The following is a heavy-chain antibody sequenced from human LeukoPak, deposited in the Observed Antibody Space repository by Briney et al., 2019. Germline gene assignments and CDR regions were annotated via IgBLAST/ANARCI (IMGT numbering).Heavy chain of an antibody. D-gene: IGHD5-18*01. Sequence: ASVKVSCKASGYTFTSYYMHCVRQAPGQGLEWMGIINPSGGSTSYAQKFQGRVTMTRDTSTSTVYMELSSLRSEDTAVYYCARGCGIQLWFGACPYGMDVWGQGTTVTVSS. CDR3: ARGCGIQLWFGACPYGMDV. V-gene: IGHV1-46*01. CDR2: INPSGGST. CDR1: GYTFTSYY. J-gene: IGHJ6*02.